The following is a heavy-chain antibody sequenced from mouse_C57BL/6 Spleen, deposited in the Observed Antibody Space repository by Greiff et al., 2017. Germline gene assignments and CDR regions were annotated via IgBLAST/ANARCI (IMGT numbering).Heavy chain of an antibody. J-gene: IGHJ3*01. CDR2: ISYDGSN. Sequence: EVKLVESGPGLVKPSPSLSLTCSVTGYSITSGYYCNWIRQFPGNKLEWMGYISYDGSNNYNPSLKNRIAITRDTSKNQFFLKLNSVTTEDTATYYCAREAQAPFAYWGQGTLVTVSA. D-gene: IGHD3-2*02. V-gene: IGHV3-6*01. CDR3: AREAQAPFAY. CDR1: GYSITSGYY.